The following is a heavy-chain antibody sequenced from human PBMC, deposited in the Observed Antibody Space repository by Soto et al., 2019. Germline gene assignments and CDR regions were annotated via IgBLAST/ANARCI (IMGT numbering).Heavy chain of an antibody. J-gene: IGHJ4*02. Sequence: EVQLVESGGGLVQPGGSLRLSCAASGFTSSDHYVDWVRQAPGKGLEWGARIRNKANSYSTEYAAAAKGRFTISRDDSKNFGYLQMSSLKTEDTAVYYCARIRLGSYDLKYFDYWGQGTLVTVSS. CDR2: IRNKANSYST. V-gene: IGHV3-72*01. D-gene: IGHD1-26*01. CDR1: GFTSSDHY. CDR3: ARIRLGSYDLKYFDY.